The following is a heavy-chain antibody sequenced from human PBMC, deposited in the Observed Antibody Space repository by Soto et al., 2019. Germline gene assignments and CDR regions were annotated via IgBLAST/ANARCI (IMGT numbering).Heavy chain of an antibody. Sequence: GGSLRLSCAASGFTFSSYSMNWVRQAPGKGLEWVSYISSSSSTIYYADSVKGRFTISRDNAKNSLYLQMNSLRAEDTAVYYCARDNEEDTGAARPLRVPFDYWGQGTLVTVSS. CDR3: ARDNEEDTGAARPLRVPFDY. CDR1: GFTFSSYS. D-gene: IGHD6-6*01. V-gene: IGHV3-48*01. CDR2: ISSSSSTI. J-gene: IGHJ4*02.